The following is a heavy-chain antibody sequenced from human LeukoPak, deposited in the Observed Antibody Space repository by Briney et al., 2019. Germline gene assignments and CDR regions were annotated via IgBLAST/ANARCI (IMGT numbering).Heavy chain of an antibody. CDR1: DVSIKNYY. Sequence: SETLSLTCTVSDVSIKNYYWSWIRQPPGRGLEWIANIYYAGSSNYNPSLKSRVSVSIDASKNQLSLKLTSVTAADTAIYYCARQAVIIPTGMEGPWFDPWGQGTLVAVSS. V-gene: IGHV4-59*08. J-gene: IGHJ5*02. CDR3: ARQAVIIPTGMEGPWFDP. D-gene: IGHD2/OR15-2a*01. CDR2: IYYAGSS.